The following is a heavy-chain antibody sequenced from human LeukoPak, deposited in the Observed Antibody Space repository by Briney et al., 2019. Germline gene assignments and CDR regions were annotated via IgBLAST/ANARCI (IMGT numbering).Heavy chain of an antibody. J-gene: IGHJ4*02. Sequence: PGGSLRLSCAASGFTFSTYAMTWVRQAPGKGLEWVSLISGTGVSTYYADSVKGRFTISRDNSKNTLYLQMNSLRAEDTAVYYCAIIPHFTPPAPLFDYWGQGTLVTVSS. CDR2: ISGTGVST. V-gene: IGHV3-23*01. CDR1: GFTFSTYA. CDR3: AIIPHFTPPAPLFDY. D-gene: IGHD1-14*01.